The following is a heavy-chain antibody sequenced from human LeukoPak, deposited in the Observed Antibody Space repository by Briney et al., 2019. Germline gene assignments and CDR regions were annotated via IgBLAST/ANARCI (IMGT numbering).Heavy chain of an antibody. CDR3: AKGPGYSYGYCY. J-gene: IGHJ4*02. CDR2: ISGSGGST. V-gene: IGHV3-23*01. D-gene: IGHD5-18*01. CDR1: GFTFSSYA. Sequence: GGSLRLSCAASGFTFSSYAMSWVRQAPGKGLEGVSAISGSGGSTYYADSVKGRFTISRDNSKNTLYLQMNSLRAEDTAVYYCAKGPGYSYGYCYWGQGTLVTVSS.